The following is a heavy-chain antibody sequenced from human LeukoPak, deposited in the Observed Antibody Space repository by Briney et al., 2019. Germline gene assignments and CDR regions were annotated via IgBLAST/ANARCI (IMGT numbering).Heavy chain of an antibody. V-gene: IGHV3-23*01. J-gene: IGHJ6*03. CDR3: ASDGPITGTFYYYIDV. D-gene: IGHD1-7*01. CDR1: GFTFSSYA. Sequence: AGSLRLSCAASGFTFSSYAMSWVRQAQGKGLEWVSAISGSGGSTYYSDSVKGRFTVSRDNTKNSLYLQMNSLRAEDTAVYYCASDGPITGTFYYYIDVWGKGTPVTVSS. CDR2: ISGSGGST.